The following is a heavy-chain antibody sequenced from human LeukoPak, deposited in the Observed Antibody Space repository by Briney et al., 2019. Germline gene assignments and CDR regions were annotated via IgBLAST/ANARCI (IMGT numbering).Heavy chain of an antibody. CDR3: ARGRNAGGPYYSDY. J-gene: IGHJ4*02. CDR2: INSAGTSK. Sequence: GGSLRLSCAASGFTFSTYAINWVRQAPGKGLEWVSSINSAGTSKKYADSLKGRFTISRDNAKNSLFLQLSSLRDEDTAVYYCARGRNAGGPYYSDYWGQGTLVTVSS. V-gene: IGHV3-21*01. D-gene: IGHD4-23*01. CDR1: GFTFSTYA.